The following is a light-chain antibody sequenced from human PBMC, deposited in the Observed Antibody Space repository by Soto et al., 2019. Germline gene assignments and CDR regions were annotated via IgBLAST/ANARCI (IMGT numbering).Light chain of an antibody. V-gene: IGKV3-20*01. CDR2: GAS. CDR1: QSVSSSY. J-gene: IGKJ1*01. Sequence: EIVLTQSPGTLSLSPGDRATLSCRASQSVSSSYLAWYQQQPGQAHRLLIYGASSRATGIPDKFSGSGSGTDSALTINRLVPEDFAVYYWHQYGSSPPWTFGQGTKVEIK. CDR3: HQYGSSPPWT.